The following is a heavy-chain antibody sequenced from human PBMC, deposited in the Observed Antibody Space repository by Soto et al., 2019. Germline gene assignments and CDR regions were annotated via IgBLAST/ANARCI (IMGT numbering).Heavy chain of an antibody. CDR2: ISYDGSNR. CDR3: ARQGLPHLNSFDP. V-gene: IGHV3-30*03. J-gene: IGHJ5*02. D-gene: IGHD2-15*01. CDR1: GFTFSAYG. Sequence: GGSLRLSCAASGFTFSAYGIHWVRQAPGKGLEWVAVISYDGSNRYYADSVEGRFTISRDNSNNLVSLQMNNLRAEDTALYYYARQGLPHLNSFDPWGQGTLVTVSS.